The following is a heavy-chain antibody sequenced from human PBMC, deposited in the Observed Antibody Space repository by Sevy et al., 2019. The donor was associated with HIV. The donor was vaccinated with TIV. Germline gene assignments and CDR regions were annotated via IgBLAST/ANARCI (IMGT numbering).Heavy chain of an antibody. J-gene: IGHJ4*02. D-gene: IGHD1-26*01. CDR2: FDPEDGER. Sequence: ASVKVSCKVSGYTLTELSMHWVRQAPGKGLEWMGGFDPEDGERIYAQRFQGRVTMTEDTSTDTAYMELSSLRSEDTAVYYCATAGVGATNELIFDYWGQGTLVTVSS. CDR1: GYTLTELS. V-gene: IGHV1-24*01. CDR3: ATAGVGATNELIFDY.